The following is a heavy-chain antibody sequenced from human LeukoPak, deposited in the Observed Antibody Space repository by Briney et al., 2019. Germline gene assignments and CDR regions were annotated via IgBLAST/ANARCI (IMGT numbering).Heavy chain of an antibody. CDR2: ISWNSGTI. V-gene: IGHV3-9*01. J-gene: IGHJ3*02. D-gene: IGHD2-15*01. CDR1: GFTFDDYV. CDR3: VKGAAYHLGDAFDI. Sequence: GGSLRLSCAASGFTFDDYVMNWVRQGPGKGLEWVSGISWNSGTIGYADSVKGRFTIPRDNAKNSLYLQMNSLRAEDTALYYCVKGAAYHLGDAFDIWGQGTMVTVSS.